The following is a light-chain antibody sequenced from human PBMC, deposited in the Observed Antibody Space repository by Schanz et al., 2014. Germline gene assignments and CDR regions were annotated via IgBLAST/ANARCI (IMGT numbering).Light chain of an antibody. CDR2: WAS. J-gene: IGKJ1*01. CDR1: QSVFYNSNKKNY. CDR3: QQYDASRT. Sequence: DIVVTQSPDSLAVSLGERATINCKSSQSVFYNSNKKNYLAWYQQKPGQAPKLLIYWASTRESGVPERFSGSGSGTDFTLTSSRLEPEDFAVYYCQQYDASRTFGQGTKVEIK. V-gene: IGKV4-1*01.